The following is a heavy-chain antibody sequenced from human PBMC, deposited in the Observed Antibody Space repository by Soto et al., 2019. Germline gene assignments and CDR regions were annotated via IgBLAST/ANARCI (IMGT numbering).Heavy chain of an antibody. V-gene: IGHV1-18*01. CDR3: ATSIAVAGTVSDAFDN. CDR2: ISAYNGNT. D-gene: IGHD6-19*01. Sequence: ASVKVSCKASGYTFTSYGISWVRQAPGQGLEWMGWISAYNGNTNYAQKLQGRVTMTTDTSTSTAYMELRSLRSDDTAVYYCATSIAVAGTVSDAFDNCGQGTMVTVSS. J-gene: IGHJ3*02. CDR1: GYTFTSYG.